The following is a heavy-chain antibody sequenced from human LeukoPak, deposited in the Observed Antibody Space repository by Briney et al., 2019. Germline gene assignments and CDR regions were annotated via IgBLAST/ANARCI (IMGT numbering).Heavy chain of an antibody. CDR1: QYSFSDYA. Sequence: ASVKVSCKASQYSFSDYAIHWVRQAPGQGLEWMGMIYPRDGSISYAQKFQGRVTVTRDTSTSTVHMELSGLRSEDTAVYYCARDQEGFDYWGQGTLVTVSS. J-gene: IGHJ4*02. CDR3: ARDQEGFDY. V-gene: IGHV1-46*01. CDR2: IYPRDGSI.